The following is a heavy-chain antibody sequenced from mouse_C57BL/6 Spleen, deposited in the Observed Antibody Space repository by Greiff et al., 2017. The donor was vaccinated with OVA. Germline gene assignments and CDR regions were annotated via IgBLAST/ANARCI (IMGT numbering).Heavy chain of an antibody. Sequence: EVKLVESGGGLVKPGGSLKLSCAASGFTFSSYAMSWVRQTPEKRLEWVATISDGGSYTYYPDNVKGRVTITRDNAKNNLYLQMSHLKSEETAMYYCARGGGGYAYWGQGTTLTVSS. CDR1: GFTFSSYA. CDR2: ISDGGSYT. V-gene: IGHV5-4*03. D-gene: IGHD3-1*01. J-gene: IGHJ2*01. CDR3: ARGGGGYAY.